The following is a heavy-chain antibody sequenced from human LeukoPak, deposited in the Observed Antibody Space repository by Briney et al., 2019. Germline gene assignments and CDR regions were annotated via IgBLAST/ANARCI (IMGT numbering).Heavy chain of an antibody. J-gene: IGHJ5*02. CDR3: ARGGYDFWSGYYTAGEGWFDP. CDR2: INHSGST. V-gene: IGHV4-34*01. D-gene: IGHD3-3*01. CDR1: GGSFSGYY. Sequence: PSETLSLTCAVYGGSFSGYYWSWIRQPPGKGLEWIGEINHSGSTNYNPSLKSRVTISVDTSKNQFSLKLSSVTAADTAVYYCARGGYDFWSGYYTAGEGWFDPWGQGTLVTVSS.